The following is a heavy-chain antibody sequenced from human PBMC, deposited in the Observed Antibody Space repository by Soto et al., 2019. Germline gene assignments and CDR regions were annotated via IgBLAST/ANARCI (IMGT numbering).Heavy chain of an antibody. J-gene: IGHJ4*02. D-gene: IGHD1-26*01. CDR3: ATRTSGSYSDY. CDR2: ISYSGTT. V-gene: IGHV4-39*01. Sequence: QVQLQESGPGLVKPSETLSLTCTVSGDSISSSSYFWGWIRQPPGKGLEWIGTISYSGTTYYNPSLKSRVTISVDRSKNQFSLKLSSVTAADTAVYYCATRTSGSYSDYWGQGTLVTVSS. CDR1: GDSISSSSYF.